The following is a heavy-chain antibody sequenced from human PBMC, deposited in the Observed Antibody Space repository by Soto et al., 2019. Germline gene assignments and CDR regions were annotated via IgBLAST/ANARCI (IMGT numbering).Heavy chain of an antibody. CDR3: ARSKWELLVYYYYGMDV. D-gene: IGHD1-26*01. V-gene: IGHV3-64*01. J-gene: IGHJ6*02. CDR1: GFTFSSYA. CDR2: ISSNGGST. Sequence: PGGSLRLSCAASGFTFSSYAMHWVRQAPGKGLEYVSAISSNGGSTYYANSVKGRFTISRDNSKNTLYLQMGSLRAEDMAVYYCARSKWELLVYYYYGMDVWGQGTTVTVSS.